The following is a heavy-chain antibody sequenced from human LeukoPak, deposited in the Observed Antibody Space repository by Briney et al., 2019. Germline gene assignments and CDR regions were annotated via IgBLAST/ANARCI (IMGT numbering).Heavy chain of an antibody. J-gene: IGHJ4*02. CDR3: ARNRRAEPTDY. CDR1: GGSISSGSYY. CDR2: IYTSGST. D-gene: IGHD1-14*01. Sequence: SETLSLTCTVSGGSISSGSYYWSWIRQPAGKGLEWIGRIYTSGSTNYNPSLKSRVTISVDTSKNQFSLKLSSVTAADTAVYYCARNRRAEPTDYWGQGTLVTVSS. V-gene: IGHV4-61*02.